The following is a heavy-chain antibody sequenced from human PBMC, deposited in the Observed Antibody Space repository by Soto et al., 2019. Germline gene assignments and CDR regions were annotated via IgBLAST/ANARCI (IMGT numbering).Heavy chain of an antibody. CDR3: TTAREHQSKYRNNWFDP. Sequence: GGSLRLSCAASGFTFSNAWMSWVRQAPGKGLEWVGRIKSKTDGGTTDYAAPVKGRFTISRDDSKNTLYLQMNSLKTEDTAVYYCTTAREHQSKYRNNWFDPWGQGTLVTVSS. CDR2: IKSKTDGGTT. D-gene: IGHD3-16*02. J-gene: IGHJ5*02. V-gene: IGHV3-15*01. CDR1: GFTFSNAW.